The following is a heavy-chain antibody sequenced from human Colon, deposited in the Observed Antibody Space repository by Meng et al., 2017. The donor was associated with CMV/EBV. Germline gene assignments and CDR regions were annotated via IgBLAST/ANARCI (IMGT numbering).Heavy chain of an antibody. CDR1: GFRFDDYT. CDR3: ARDKGFLGGTFDY. CDR2: IGSDDVSA. D-gene: IGHD1-26*01. Sequence: GESLKISCVASGFRFDDYTMHWVRQVPGKGLEWVALIGSDDVSAYYVDSVKGRFTISRDDARDSLYLQLNSLRVEDTALYYCARDKGFLGGTFDYWGQGTLVTVSS. V-gene: IGHV3-43*01. J-gene: IGHJ4*02.